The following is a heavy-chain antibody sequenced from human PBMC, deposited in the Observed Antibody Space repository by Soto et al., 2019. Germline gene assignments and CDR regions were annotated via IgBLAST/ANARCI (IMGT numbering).Heavy chain of an antibody. Sequence: QVQLVQSGAEVKKPGASVKVSCKASGYTFSSYDINWVRQATGQGLEWMGWLNPNSGDTGYAQKFXGGVTLXXNTSINTAYIELSSLTSDDTAVYYCATSGGGWYLYWGQGTLVTVSS. D-gene: IGHD6-19*01. CDR2: LNPNSGDT. J-gene: IGHJ4*02. CDR3: ATSGGGWYLY. V-gene: IGHV1-8*01. CDR1: GYTFSSYD.